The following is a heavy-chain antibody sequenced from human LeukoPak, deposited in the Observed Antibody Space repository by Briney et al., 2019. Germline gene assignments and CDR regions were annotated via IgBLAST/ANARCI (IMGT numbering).Heavy chain of an antibody. CDR3: AKDGRYSYGYAPDDY. J-gene: IGHJ4*02. D-gene: IGHD5-18*01. Sequence: GGSLRLSCAASGFTFSSYSMNWVRRAPGKGLEWVSYISSSSSTIYYADSVKGRFTISRDNSKNTLYLQMNSLRAEDTAVYYCAKDGRYSYGYAPDDYWGQGTLVTVSS. CDR2: ISSSSSTI. V-gene: IGHV3-48*01. CDR1: GFTFSSYS.